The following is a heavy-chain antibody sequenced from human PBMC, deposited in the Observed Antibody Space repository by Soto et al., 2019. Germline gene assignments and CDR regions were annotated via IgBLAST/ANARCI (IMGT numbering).Heavy chain of an antibody. Sequence: EVQLLESGGGLVQPGGSLRLSCAASGFTFSSYAMSWVRQAPGKGLEWVSAISGSGGSTYYADSVKGRFTISGDNSKKTLYLQMNSLRAEDTAVYYCATRPYVTMVRGVDYWGQGTLVTVSS. CDR1: GFTFSSYA. D-gene: IGHD3-10*01. CDR3: ATRPYVTMVRGVDY. J-gene: IGHJ4*02. CDR2: ISGSGGST. V-gene: IGHV3-23*01.